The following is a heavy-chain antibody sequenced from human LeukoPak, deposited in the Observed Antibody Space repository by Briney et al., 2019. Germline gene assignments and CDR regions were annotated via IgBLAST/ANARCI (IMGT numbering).Heavy chain of an antibody. Sequence: SETLSLTCTVSGYSISSGYYWSWIRQPPGKGLEWIGSIYHSGSTYYNPSLKSRLTISVDTSKNQFSLNLSSVIAADTAVYYCARISSSNWYNERGAFDVWGQGTMVTVSS. V-gene: IGHV4-38-2*02. D-gene: IGHD6-13*01. J-gene: IGHJ3*01. CDR2: IYHSGST. CDR3: ARISSSNWYNERGAFDV. CDR1: GYSISSGYY.